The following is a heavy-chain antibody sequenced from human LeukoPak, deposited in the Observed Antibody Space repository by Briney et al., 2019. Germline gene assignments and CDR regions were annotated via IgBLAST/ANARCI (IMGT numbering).Heavy chain of an antibody. Sequence: ASVEVSCKTSGDTFSNNAIGWVRQAPGQGLEWMGRIIPTLDLSNHAQKFQGRVTITADKSTSTAFMELSRLTSEDTAIYYCARLSGYNWNLFDYWGQGTLVTVSS. CDR2: IIPTLDLS. CDR1: GDTFSNNA. D-gene: IGHD1-20*01. CDR3: ARLSGYNWNLFDY. J-gene: IGHJ4*02. V-gene: IGHV1-69*04.